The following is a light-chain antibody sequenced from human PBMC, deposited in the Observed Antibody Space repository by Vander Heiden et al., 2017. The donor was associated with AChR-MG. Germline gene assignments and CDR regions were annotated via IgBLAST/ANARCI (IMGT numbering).Light chain of an antibody. CDR2: KAS. J-gene: IGKJ4*01. V-gene: IGKV1-5*03. Sequence: DIQMTQSPSTLSASLGDRVTITCRATQSISNWLAWYQQKPGKAPKLLIYKASSLEFGVPSRFSGSGSGTEFTLTISGLQPDDFATYYCQQDDTYFTFGGGTRVEIK. CDR1: QSISNW. CDR3: QQDDTYFT.